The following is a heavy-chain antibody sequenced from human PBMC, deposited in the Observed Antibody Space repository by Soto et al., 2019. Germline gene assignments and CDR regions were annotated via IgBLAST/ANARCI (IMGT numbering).Heavy chain of an antibody. CDR3: AKNQERELPRVIDF. CDR2: MSGSSSTT. CDR1: GLTFINYA. D-gene: IGHD1-7*01. J-gene: IGHJ4*02. Sequence: GGSLRLSCATSGLTFINYAMSWGRQAPGGGLEWVSSMSGSSSTTYYADSVRGRFTISRDRSKNTLYLQMSSLRAEDTALYYCAKNQERELPRVIDFWGQGTLVTVSS. V-gene: IGHV3-23*01.